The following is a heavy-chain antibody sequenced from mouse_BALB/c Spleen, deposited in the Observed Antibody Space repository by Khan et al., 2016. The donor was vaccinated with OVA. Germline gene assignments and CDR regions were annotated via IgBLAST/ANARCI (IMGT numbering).Heavy chain of an antibody. J-gene: IGHJ2*01. V-gene: IGHV1S135*01. D-gene: IGHD1-1*01. CDR1: GYSFTDYN. Sequence: EVQLQQSGPELVKPGASVKVSCKASGYSFTDYNMFWVKQSHGKSLEWIGYIDPYNGGTSYNQKFKGQATLTVDTSSSTAFMHLSSLTSEDSAVFYGARTDYYGSGYYFDYWGQGTTLTVSS. CDR3: ARTDYYGSGYYFDY. CDR2: IDPYNGGT.